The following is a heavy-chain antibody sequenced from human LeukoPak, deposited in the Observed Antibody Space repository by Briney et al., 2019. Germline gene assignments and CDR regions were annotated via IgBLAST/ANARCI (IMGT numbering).Heavy chain of an antibody. CDR1: GFTVNSNF. J-gene: IGHJ6*02. Sequence: PGGSLRLSCAASGFTVNSNFMSWVRQAPGKGLEWVANIKQDGTKKYYVDSVKGRFTISRDNAKNSLYLQMNSLRAEDTAVYYCVRDMDVWGQGTTVTVSS. CDR2: IKQDGTKK. CDR3: VRDMDV. V-gene: IGHV3-7*04.